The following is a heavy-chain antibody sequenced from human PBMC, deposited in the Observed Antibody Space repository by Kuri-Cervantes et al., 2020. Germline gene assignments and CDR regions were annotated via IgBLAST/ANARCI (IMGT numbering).Heavy chain of an antibody. CDR2: ISGSGGST. D-gene: IGHD2-2*02. V-gene: IGHV3-23*01. J-gene: IGHJ4*02. CDR3: AKVLRRHIVVVPAALPLDY. CDR1: GFTFSSYW. Sequence: LSLTCAASGFTFSSYWMSWVRQAPGKGLEWVSAISGSGGSTYYADSVKGRFTISRDNSKNTLYLQMNSLRAEDTAVYYCAKVLRRHIVVVPAALPLDYWGQGTLVTVSS.